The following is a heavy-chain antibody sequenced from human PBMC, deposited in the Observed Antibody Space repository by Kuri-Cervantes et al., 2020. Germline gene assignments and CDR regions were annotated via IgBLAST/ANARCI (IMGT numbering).Heavy chain of an antibody. CDR3: ATDRGYSSGWYYFDY. Sequence: ASVKVSCKVSGYTLTELSMHWVRQAPGKGLEWMGGFDPEDGETIYAQKFQGRVTMTEDTSTDTAYMELSSLRFEDTAVYYCATDRGYSSGWYYFDYWGQGTLVTVSS. CDR1: GYTLTELS. CDR2: FDPEDGET. J-gene: IGHJ4*02. V-gene: IGHV1-24*01. D-gene: IGHD6-19*01.